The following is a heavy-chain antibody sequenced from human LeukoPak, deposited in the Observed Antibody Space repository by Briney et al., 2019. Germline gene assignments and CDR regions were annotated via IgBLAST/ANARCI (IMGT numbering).Heavy chain of an antibody. V-gene: IGHV1-24*01. CDR2: FDPEDGET. D-gene: IGHD1-1*01. CDR3: ASNLYNWNDGWFDP. CDR1: VYTLTELS. J-gene: IGHJ5*02. Sequence: GASVKVSCKLSVYTLTELSMHWVRQAPGKGREWMGGFDPEDGETIYAQKFQGRVTMTEDTSTDTAYMELSSLRSEDTAVYYCASNLYNWNDGWFDPWGQGALVTVSS.